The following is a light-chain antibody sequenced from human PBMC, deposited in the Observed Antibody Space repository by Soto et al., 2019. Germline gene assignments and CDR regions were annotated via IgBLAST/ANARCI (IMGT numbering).Light chain of an antibody. CDR1: SSDVGGYNY. J-gene: IGLJ1*01. V-gene: IGLV2-14*01. CDR2: EVS. CDR3: SSYTSSSTPYV. Sequence: QSALTQPASVSGSPGQSITISCTGTSSDVGGYNYVSWYQQHPGKAPKLMIYEVSNRPSGVSNRFSGSKSGNTASLTISALQSEDAADYSCSSYTSSSTPYVFGPGTMVTVL.